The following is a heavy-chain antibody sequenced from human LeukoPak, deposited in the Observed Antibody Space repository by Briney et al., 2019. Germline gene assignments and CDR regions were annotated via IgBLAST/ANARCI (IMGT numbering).Heavy chain of an antibody. CDR3: ARRRVWFGELSGGYYYYGMDV. CDR2: IYYSGST. CDR1: GGSISSSSYY. V-gene: IGHV4-39*07. Sequence: KTSETLSLTCTVSGGSISSSSYYWGWIRQPPGKGLEWIGSIYYSGSTYYNPSLKSRVTISVDTSKNQFSLELSSVTAADTAVYYCARRRVWFGELSGGYYYYGMDVWGQGTTVTVSS. D-gene: IGHD3-10*01. J-gene: IGHJ6*02.